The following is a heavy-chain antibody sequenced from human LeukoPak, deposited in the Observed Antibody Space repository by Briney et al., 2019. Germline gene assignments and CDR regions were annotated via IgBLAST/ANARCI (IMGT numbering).Heavy chain of an antibody. CDR3: ARGSITMVRGVIKGENWFDP. D-gene: IGHD3-10*01. V-gene: IGHV1-2*04. Sequence: ASVKVSCKASGYTFTGYYMHWVRQAPGQGLEWMGWINPNSGGTSYAQKFQGWVTMTRDTSISTAYMELSRLRSDNTAVYYCARGSITMVRGVIKGENWFDPWGQGTLVTVSS. CDR2: INPNSGGT. J-gene: IGHJ5*02. CDR1: GYTFTGYY.